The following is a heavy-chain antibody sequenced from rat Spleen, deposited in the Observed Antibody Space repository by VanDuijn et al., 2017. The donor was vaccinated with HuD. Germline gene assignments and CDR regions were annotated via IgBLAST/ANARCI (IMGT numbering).Heavy chain of an antibody. CDR2: ISSDGTTT. CDR1: GFTFSDYY. D-gene: IGHD1-2*01. J-gene: IGHJ2*01. V-gene: IGHV5-20*01. Sequence: EVQLVESGGDLVQPGRSLKLSCAASGFTFSDYYMTWVRQTPAKGLEWVASISSDGTTTYYRDSVKGRFTISRDNAKSSLYLQMDSLGSGDTATYYCTTGITLVWGRGVMVTVSS. CDR3: TTGITLV.